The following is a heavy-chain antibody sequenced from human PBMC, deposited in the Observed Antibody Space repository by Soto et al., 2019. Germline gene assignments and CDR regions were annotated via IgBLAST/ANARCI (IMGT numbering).Heavy chain of an antibody. CDR3: ARYYYGSGSYYYFDY. J-gene: IGHJ4*02. Sequence: SLPLSCAASGFTFSDYYMSWIRQAPGKGLEWVSYISSSGSTIYYANSVKGRFTISRDNAKNSPYLQINGLSAEDTAVYYCARYYYGSGSYYYFDYWGQGTLVTVSS. V-gene: IGHV3-11*01. CDR1: GFTFSDYY. CDR2: ISSSGSTI. D-gene: IGHD3-10*01.